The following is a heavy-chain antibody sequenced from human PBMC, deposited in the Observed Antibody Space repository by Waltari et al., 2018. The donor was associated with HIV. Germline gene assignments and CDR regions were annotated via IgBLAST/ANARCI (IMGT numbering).Heavy chain of an antibody. Sequence: DVQLVESGGGLVRPGGSLRLSGAVSGITFKNAWLSWVRQGPGKGPQWLGHIRSKSDGGTTDYAAPVRGRFTISTDDLNNTMSLEMKSLKVEDTGVYYCTTFEMGSTRNYWGQGTLVTVSS. CDR3: TTFEMGSTRNY. CDR2: IRSKSDGGTT. CDR1: GITFKNAW. J-gene: IGHJ4*02. V-gene: IGHV3-15*01. D-gene: IGHD1-26*01.